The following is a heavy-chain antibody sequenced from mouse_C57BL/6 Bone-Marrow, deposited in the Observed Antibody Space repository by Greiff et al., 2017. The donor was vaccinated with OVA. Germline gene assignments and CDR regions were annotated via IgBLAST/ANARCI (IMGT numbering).Heavy chain of an antibody. Sequence: VQLQQPGAELVKPGASVKMSCKASGYTFTSYWITWVKQRPGQGLEWIGDIYPGSGSTNYNEKFKSKATLTVDTSSSTAYMQLSSLTSEDSAVYYCATIYYYGSSFLYYAMDYWGQGTSVTVSS. CDR2: IYPGSGST. D-gene: IGHD1-1*01. J-gene: IGHJ4*01. V-gene: IGHV1-55*01. CDR1: GYTFTSYW. CDR3: ATIYYYGSSFLYYAMDY.